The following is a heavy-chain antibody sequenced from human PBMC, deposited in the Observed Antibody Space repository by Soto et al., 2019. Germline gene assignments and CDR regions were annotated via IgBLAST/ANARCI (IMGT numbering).Heavy chain of an antibody. CDR2: IKSKTDGGTT. D-gene: IGHD3-22*01. V-gene: IGHV3-15*01. J-gene: IGHJ3*02. CDR1: GFTFSNAL. Sequence: GSLRLSFAASGFTFSNALMSWVRQAPVKGLEWVGRIKSKTDGGTTDYAAPVKGRFTISRDDSKNTLYLQMNCLKTEDTAVYYCYYDSSGYYSLAFDIWGQGTMVAVS. CDR3: YYDSSGYYSLAFDI.